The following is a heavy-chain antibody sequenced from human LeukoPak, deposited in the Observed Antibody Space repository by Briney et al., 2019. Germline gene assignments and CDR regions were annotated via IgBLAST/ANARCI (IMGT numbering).Heavy chain of an antibody. Sequence: PGGSLRLSCAASGFTFSSYAMSWVRQAPGKGLDWVSAISGSGGSTYYADSVKGRFTISRDNSKNTLYLQMNSLRAEDTAVYYCARVSYYDSSGYYSFDYWGQGTLVTVSS. D-gene: IGHD3-22*01. V-gene: IGHV3-23*01. CDR3: ARVSYYDSSGYYSFDY. CDR1: GFTFSSYA. CDR2: ISGSGGST. J-gene: IGHJ4*02.